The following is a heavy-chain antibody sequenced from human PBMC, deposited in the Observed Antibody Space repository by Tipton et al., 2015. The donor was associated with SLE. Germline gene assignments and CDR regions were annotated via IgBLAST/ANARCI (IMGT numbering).Heavy chain of an antibody. V-gene: IGHV4-4*08. CDR2: IYTRGKT. D-gene: IGHD6-6*01. Sequence: LRLSCTVPGDSISDYYWTWIRQPPGKGLELVGYIYTRGKTDYNPSLKSRITISVDASNNQFSLKLTSVTAADTAVYYSARRLYSSSSDAFDIWGQGTVVTVSS. J-gene: IGHJ3*02. CDR1: GDSISDYY. CDR3: ARRLYSSSSDAFDI.